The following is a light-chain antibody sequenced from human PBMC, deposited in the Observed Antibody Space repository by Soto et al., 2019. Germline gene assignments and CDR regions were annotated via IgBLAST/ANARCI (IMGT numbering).Light chain of an antibody. Sequence: QSALTQPASVSGSPGQSITISCTGTSSDIGGYHFVSWYQHHPGQAPKLLIHDVSNRPSGVSSRFSGAKSGNTASVTISGLQAEDEADYSCNSYGPGSTYVFGTGTKLTVL. J-gene: IGLJ1*01. V-gene: IGLV2-14*03. CDR3: NSYGPGSTYV. CDR1: SSDIGGYHF. CDR2: DVS.